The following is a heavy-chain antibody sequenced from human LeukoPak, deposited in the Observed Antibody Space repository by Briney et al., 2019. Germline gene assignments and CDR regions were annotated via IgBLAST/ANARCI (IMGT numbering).Heavy chain of an antibody. D-gene: IGHD5-12*01. V-gene: IGHV3-53*01. J-gene: IGHJ4*02. CDR2: IYGGGST. CDR3: AREGLDSGYEN. Sequence: PGGSLRLSCAASGFTVSSNYMSWVRQAPGKGLEWVSVIYGGGSTYYADSVKGRFTISRDNSKNTLYLQMNSLRAEDTAVYYCAREGLDSGYENWGQGTLVTVSS. CDR1: GFTVSSNY.